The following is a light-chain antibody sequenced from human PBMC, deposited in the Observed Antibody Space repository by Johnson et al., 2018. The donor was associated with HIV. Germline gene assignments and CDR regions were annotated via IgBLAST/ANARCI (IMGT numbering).Light chain of an antibody. CDR3: GTWDSSLSAGGV. CDR2: DNN. Sequence: QSVLTQPPSVSAAPGQKVTISCSGSSSNIGNNYVSWYQQLPGTAPKLLIYDNNKRPSGIPDRFSGPKTGTSATLGITGLLTGDEADYYCGTWDSSLSAGGVFGTGTKVTVL. CDR1: SSNIGNNY. V-gene: IGLV1-51*01. J-gene: IGLJ1*01.